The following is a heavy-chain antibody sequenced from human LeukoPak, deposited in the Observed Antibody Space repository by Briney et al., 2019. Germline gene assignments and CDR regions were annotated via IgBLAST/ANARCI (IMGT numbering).Heavy chain of an antibody. CDR1: GGSISGGSYS. Sequence: SETLSLTCTVSGGSISGGSYSWSWIRQPAGKGLEWLGRIYTSGSTTYNPSLKSRVTISVDTSKNQFSLKLSSVTAADTAVYYCARYQVYGPVEYWGQGTLVTVSS. CDR3: ARYQVYGPVEY. V-gene: IGHV4-61*02. D-gene: IGHD3-10*01. J-gene: IGHJ4*02. CDR2: IYTSGST.